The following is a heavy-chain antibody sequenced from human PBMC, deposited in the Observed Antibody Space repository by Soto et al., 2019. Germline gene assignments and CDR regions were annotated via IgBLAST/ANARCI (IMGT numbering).Heavy chain of an antibody. V-gene: IGHV3-30-3*01. J-gene: IGHJ6*01. CDR1: GFTFSSYA. Sequence: QVQLVESGGGVVQPGRSLRLSCAASGFTFSSYAMHWVRQAPGKGLEWVAVISYDGSNKYYADSVKGRFTISRDNSKNTLYLQMNSLRAEDTAVYYCARELRDYSNYGGTYYYYGMDVW. CDR3: ARELRDYSNYGGTYYYYGMDV. D-gene: IGHD4-4*01. CDR2: ISYDGSNK.